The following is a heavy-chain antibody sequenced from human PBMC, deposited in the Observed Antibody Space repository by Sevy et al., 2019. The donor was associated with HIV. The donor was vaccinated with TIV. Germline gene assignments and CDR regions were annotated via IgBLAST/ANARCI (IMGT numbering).Heavy chain of an antibody. CDR3: AREPDYYGSGENWFDP. CDR1: GYTFTSYG. J-gene: IGHJ5*02. CDR2: ISAYNGNT. Sequence: ASVKVSCKASGYTFTSYGISWVRQAPGQGLEWMGWISAYNGNTNYAQKLQGRVTMTTDTSTSTAYMELRSLGSDDTAVYYCAREPDYYGSGENWFDPWGQGTLVTVSS. V-gene: IGHV1-18*01. D-gene: IGHD3-10*01.